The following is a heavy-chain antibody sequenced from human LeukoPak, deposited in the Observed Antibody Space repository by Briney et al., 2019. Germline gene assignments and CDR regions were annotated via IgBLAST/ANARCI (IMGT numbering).Heavy chain of an antibody. V-gene: IGHV3-49*04. D-gene: IGHD4-17*01. Sequence: GRSLRLSCTASGFTFGDYSMSWVCQAPGKGLEWVGFIRSKAYGGTTEYAASVKGRFTISRDDSKSIAYLQMNSLKTEDTAVYYCTRDFQRMTTVSTGDYWGQGTLVTVSS. CDR1: GFTFGDYS. CDR3: TRDFQRMTTVSTGDY. J-gene: IGHJ4*02. CDR2: IRSKAYGGTT.